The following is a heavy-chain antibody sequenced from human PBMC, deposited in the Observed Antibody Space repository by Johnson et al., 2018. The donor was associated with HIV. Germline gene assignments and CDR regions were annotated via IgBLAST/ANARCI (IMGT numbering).Heavy chain of an antibody. CDR2: IKSKTDGETA. V-gene: IGHV3-15*01. CDR1: GITFSNAW. D-gene: IGHD2/OR15-2a*01. Sequence: VQLVESGGGLVQPGGSLRVSCAVSGITFSNAWMSWVRQAPGKGLEWVGRIKSKTDGETADYAAPVKGRFTISRDDSKKTLYLQMNSLKTEDTAVYYCTTDGVGDNIVSAFDKWGQGTMVTVSS. J-gene: IGHJ3*02. CDR3: TTDGVGDNIVSAFDK.